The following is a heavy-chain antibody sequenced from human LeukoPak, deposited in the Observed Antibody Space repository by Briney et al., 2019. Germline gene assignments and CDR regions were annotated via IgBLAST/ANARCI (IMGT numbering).Heavy chain of an antibody. CDR2: IYSGGST. J-gene: IGHJ4*02. V-gene: IGHV3-53*01. D-gene: IGHD3-9*01. CDR1: GFTFSSYA. CDR3: ARVLGYYDILTGYYTVSYFDY. Sequence: GGSLRLSCAASGFTFSSYAMSWVRQAPGKGLEWVSVIYSGGSTYYADSVKGRFTISRDNSKNTLYLQMNSLRAEDTAVYYCARVLGYYDILTGYYTVSYFDYWGQGTLVTVSS.